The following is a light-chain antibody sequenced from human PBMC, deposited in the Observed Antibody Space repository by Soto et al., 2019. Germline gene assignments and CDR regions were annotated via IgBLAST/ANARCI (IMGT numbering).Light chain of an antibody. CDR1: NIRSKS. J-gene: IGLJ2*01. CDR3: QVWDTSSDHVV. Sequence: SYELTQPPSVSVAPGETASVTCGGNNIRSKSVHWYQQKPGQAPVLVIYYDRERPSGIPERFSGSNSGNTATLTISRVGAGDEADDYCQVWDTSSDHVVFGGGTKLTVL. V-gene: IGLV3-21*04. CDR2: YDR.